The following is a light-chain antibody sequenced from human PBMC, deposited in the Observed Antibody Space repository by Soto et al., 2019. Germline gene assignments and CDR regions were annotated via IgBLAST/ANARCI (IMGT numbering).Light chain of an antibody. Sequence: QSVLTQPPSVSAAPGQTGTISCSGSTANIGNNYVSWYQHLPETAPRLLIFENNKRRSGIPDRFSGAKSGTSATLAITGLHIGDEADYSCGTWDIRLNINWVFGGGTKLTVL. CDR1: TANIGNNY. CDR3: GTWDIRLNINWV. J-gene: IGLJ3*02. CDR2: ENN. V-gene: IGLV1-51*02.